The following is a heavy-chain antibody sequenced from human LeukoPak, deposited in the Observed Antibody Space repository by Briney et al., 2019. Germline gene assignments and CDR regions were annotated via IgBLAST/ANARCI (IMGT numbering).Heavy chain of an antibody. V-gene: IGHV3-23*01. D-gene: IGHD6-19*01. CDR1: GFTFTNYA. Sequence: GGSLRLSCAASGFTFTNYAMSWVRQAPGKGLEWVSVISGSGSNTYYADSVKGRFTISRDNSKNTLYLQMNSLRAEDTAVYYCAKERSGWPGDYWGQGTLVTVSS. CDR2: ISGSGSNT. J-gene: IGHJ4*02. CDR3: AKERSGWPGDY.